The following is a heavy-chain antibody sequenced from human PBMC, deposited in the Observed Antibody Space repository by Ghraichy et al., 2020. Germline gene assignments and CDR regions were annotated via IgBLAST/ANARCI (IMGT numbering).Heavy chain of an antibody. CDR1: GFTFSSYG. J-gene: IGHJ4*02. D-gene: IGHD2-15*01. CDR3: AKERVVAATDLDY. V-gene: IGHV3-30*18. CDR2: ISYDGSNK. Sequence: GGSLRLSCAASGFTFSSYGMHWVRQAPGKGLEWVAVISYDGSNKYYAESVKVRFTISRDNSKNTLYLQMNSLRVEDTAVYYCAKERVVAATDLDYWGQGTLVTVSS.